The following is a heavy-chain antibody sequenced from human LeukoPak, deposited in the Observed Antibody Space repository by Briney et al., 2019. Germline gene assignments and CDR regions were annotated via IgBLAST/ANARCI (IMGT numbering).Heavy chain of an antibody. J-gene: IGHJ4*02. CDR2: IYYSGST. V-gene: IGHV4-39*01. CDR3: ARHERQISGFDY. Sequence: SETLSLTCTVSGGSISSSSYYWGWIRQPPGKGLEWIGSIYYSGSTYYNPSLKSRVTISVNTSKNQFSLKLSSVTAADTAVYYCARHERQISGFDYWGQGTLVTVSS. D-gene: IGHD1-1*01. CDR1: GGSISSSSYY.